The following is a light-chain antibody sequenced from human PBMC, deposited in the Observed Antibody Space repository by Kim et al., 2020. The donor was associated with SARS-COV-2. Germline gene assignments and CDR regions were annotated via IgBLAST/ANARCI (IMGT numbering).Light chain of an antibody. J-gene: IGKJ1*01. CDR3: QQYGSSPWT. V-gene: IGKV3-20*01. CDR2: DAS. Sequence: SPGERAARACRARQSVSSSYLAWYQQKPGQAPRLLIYDASSRATGIPDRFSGSGSGTDFTLTISRLEPEDFAVYYCQQYGSSPWTFGQGTKVEIK. CDR1: QSVSSSY.